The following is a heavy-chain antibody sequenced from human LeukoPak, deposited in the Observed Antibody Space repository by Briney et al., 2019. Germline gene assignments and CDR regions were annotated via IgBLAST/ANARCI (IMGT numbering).Heavy chain of an antibody. CDR3: ANGYCTNGVCYPYYYYYMDV. CDR1: GFTFSSYW. J-gene: IGHJ6*03. Sequence: PGGSLRLSCAASGFTFSSYWMDWVRQAPGKGLVWVSRINSDGSSTSYADSVKGLITISRDNAKNTMYLQMHSLRAEETAVYYCANGYCTNGVCYPYYYYYMDVWGKGTTVTVSS. V-gene: IGHV3-74*01. D-gene: IGHD2-8*01. CDR2: INSDGSST.